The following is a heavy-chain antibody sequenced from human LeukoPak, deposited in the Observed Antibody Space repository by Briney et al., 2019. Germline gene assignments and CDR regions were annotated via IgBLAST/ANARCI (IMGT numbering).Heavy chain of an antibody. V-gene: IGHV3-74*01. CDR2: IKWDGIV. J-gene: IGHJ3*02. Sequence: GGSLRLSCAASGFSVSTFSMHWVRQVPGKGLVWVSRIKWDGIVSYADSVKGRFTISRDNAKNTVLLQMNSLRAEDTALYYCAGEDVPLFKDAFDIWGQGTMVTVPS. CDR3: AGEDVPLFKDAFDI. CDR1: GFSVSTFS. D-gene: IGHD2-2*01.